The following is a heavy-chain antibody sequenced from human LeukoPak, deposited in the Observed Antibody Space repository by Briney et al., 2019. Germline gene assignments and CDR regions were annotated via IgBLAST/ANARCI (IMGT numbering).Heavy chain of an antibody. D-gene: IGHD6-13*01. V-gene: IGHV5-51*01. CDR2: IYPGDSHT. CDR1: GYSFPNYW. Sequence: GESLKISCKGSGYSFPNYWIGWVRQMPGKGLEWMGIIYPGDSHTRYSPSFQDQVTISADKSISTAYLQWSSLKASDTAMYYCAIFSEAPLVKSIAAAGPRYYPWVRPYYFDYWGQGTLVTVSS. CDR3: AIFSEAPLVKSIAAAGPRYYPWVRPYYFDY. J-gene: IGHJ4*02.